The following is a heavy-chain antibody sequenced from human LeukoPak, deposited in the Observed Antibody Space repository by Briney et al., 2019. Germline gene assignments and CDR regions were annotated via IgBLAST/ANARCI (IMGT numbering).Heavy chain of an antibody. Sequence: GGYLRFYCAASGFTVSSNYMSWVRQAPGKGLEWVSVIYSGGSTYYADSVKGRFTISRDNSKNTLYLQMNSLRAEDTAVYYCARVVPAAWIVDYWGQGTLVTVSS. CDR1: GFTVSSNY. D-gene: IGHD2-2*01. CDR3: ARVVPAAWIVDY. V-gene: IGHV3-66*02. CDR2: IYSGGST. J-gene: IGHJ4*02.